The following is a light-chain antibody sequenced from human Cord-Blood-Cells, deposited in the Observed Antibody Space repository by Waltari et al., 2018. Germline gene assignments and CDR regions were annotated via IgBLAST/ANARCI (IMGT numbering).Light chain of an antibody. CDR2: DVS. CDR1: SSDVGGYNY. V-gene: IGLV2-14*01. Sequence: QSALTQPASVSGSPGQSITISCTGTSSDVGGYNYVSWYQPDPGKAPKLMIYDVSNRPSGVSNRVSGSKSGNTASLTISGLQAEDEADYYCSSYTSSSTLVFGTGTKVTVL. J-gene: IGLJ1*01. CDR3: SSYTSSSTLV.